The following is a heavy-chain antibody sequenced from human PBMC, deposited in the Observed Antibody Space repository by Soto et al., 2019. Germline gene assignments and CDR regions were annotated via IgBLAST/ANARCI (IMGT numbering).Heavy chain of an antibody. D-gene: IGHD6-13*01. Sequence: GGSLRLSCAASGFTFSHYAMTWVRQAPGKGLEWVSGLSDSGDSIYYADSVKGRFTIYRDNSMNTLYLQMNTLRVEDTAVYYCANLSSRWYAGFFDFWGKGTLVIGSS. J-gene: IGHJ4*02. V-gene: IGHV3-23*01. CDR2: LSDSGDSI. CDR1: GFTFSHYA. CDR3: ANLSSRWYAGFFDF.